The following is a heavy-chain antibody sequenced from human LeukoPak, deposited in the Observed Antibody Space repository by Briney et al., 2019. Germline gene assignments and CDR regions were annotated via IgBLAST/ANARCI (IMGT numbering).Heavy chain of an antibody. CDR3: ARDGYEEYYFDY. Sequence: PGRSLRLSCAASGFTFSSYAMHWVRQAPGKGLEWVAVISYDGSNKYYADSVKGRFTISRDNSKNTLYLQMNSLRAEDTAVYYCARDGYEEYYFDYWAREPWSPSPQ. D-gene: IGHD5-12*01. J-gene: IGHJ4*02. V-gene: IGHV3-30-3*01. CDR2: ISYDGSNK. CDR1: GFTFSSYA.